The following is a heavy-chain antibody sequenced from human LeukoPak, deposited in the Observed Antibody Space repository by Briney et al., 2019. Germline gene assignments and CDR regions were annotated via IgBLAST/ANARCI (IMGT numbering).Heavy chain of an antibody. V-gene: IGHV3-64D*06. CDR2: ISSNGGST. Sequence: PGGSLRLSCAASGFTFSSYAMSWVRQAPGKGLEYVSAISSNGGSTYYADSVKGRFTISRDNSKNTLYLQMSSLRAEDTAVYYCVKDLSADYYDSSGYSDYWGQGTLVTVSS. D-gene: IGHD3-22*01. J-gene: IGHJ4*02. CDR3: VKDLSADYYDSSGYSDY. CDR1: GFTFSSYA.